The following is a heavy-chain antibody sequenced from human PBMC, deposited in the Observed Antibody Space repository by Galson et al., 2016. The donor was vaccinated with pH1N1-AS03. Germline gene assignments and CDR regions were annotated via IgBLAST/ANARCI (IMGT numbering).Heavy chain of an antibody. CDR2: IGGGTDSI. V-gene: IGHV3-48*04. CDR1: GFTFNTYG. CDR3: ASRRCLQNEYYFDH. Sequence: SLRLSCAASGFTFNTYGMFWVRQAPGKGLEWISYIGGGTDSIYYGDSVKGRFIVSRDNIRKSVYLQMNTLRVEDTALYYCASRRCLQNEYYFDHWGHGVLVIVSA. D-gene: IGHD5-24*01. J-gene: IGHJ4*01.